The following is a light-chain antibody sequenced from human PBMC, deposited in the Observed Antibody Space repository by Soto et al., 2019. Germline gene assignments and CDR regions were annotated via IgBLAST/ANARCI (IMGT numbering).Light chain of an antibody. J-gene: IGLJ2*01. CDR3: SSYTGGNSHVV. CDR1: SSDIGGYNY. V-gene: IGLV2-14*03. CDR2: DVS. Sequence: QSALTQPASVSGSPGQSITISCTGTSSDIGGYNYVSWYQHHPGKAPKLMIYDVSNRPSGLSIRFSGSKSGNTASLTISGLQAEDEADYYCSSYTGGNSHVVFGGGTKVTVL.